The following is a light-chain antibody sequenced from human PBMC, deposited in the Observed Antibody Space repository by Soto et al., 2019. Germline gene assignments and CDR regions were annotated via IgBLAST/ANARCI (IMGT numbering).Light chain of an antibody. V-gene: IGLV2-14*01. J-gene: IGLJ2*01. CDR1: SSDVGGSNF. Sequence: QSALTQPASVSASPGQSITISCTGTSSDVGGSNFVSWYQQHPGRAPQLIIYEVRNRPSGISFRFSGSKSGNTASLTISGLQAEDEADYYCSSYTSKSSLIFGGGTKLTVL. CDR3: SSYTSKSSLI. CDR2: EVR.